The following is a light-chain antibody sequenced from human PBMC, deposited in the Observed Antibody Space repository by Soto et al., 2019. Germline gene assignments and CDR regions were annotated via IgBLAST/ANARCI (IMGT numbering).Light chain of an antibody. CDR2: DVS. J-gene: IGLJ1*01. Sequence: SVLTQPASVSGSPVQSITISCTGTSSDVGGYNYVSWYQQHPGKAPKLMIFDVSDRPSGVSNRFSGSKSGNTASLTISGLQAEDEADYYCSSYTSSSTYVFGIGTKVTVL. CDR1: SSDVGGYNY. V-gene: IGLV2-14*01. CDR3: SSYTSSSTYV.